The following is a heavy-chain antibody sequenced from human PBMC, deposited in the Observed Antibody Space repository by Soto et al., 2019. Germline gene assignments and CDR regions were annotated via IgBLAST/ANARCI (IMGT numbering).Heavy chain of an antibody. CDR3: ARGVVPAAHHYYYYGMDV. J-gene: IGHJ6*02. V-gene: IGHV4-31*03. D-gene: IGHD2-2*01. CDR1: GGSISSGGYY. Sequence: SETLSLTCTVSGGSISSGGYYWSWIRQHPGKGLEWIGYIYYSGSTYYNPSLKSRVTISVDTSKNQFSLKLSSVTAADTAVYYCARGVVPAAHHYYYYGMDVWGQGTTVTVSS. CDR2: IYYSGST.